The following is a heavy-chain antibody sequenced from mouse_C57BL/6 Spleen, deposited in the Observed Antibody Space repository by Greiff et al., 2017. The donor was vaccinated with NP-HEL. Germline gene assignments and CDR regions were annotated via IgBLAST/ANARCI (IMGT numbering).Heavy chain of an antibody. CDR1: GYAFSSSW. Sequence: LVESGPELVKPGASVKISCKASGYAFSSSWMNWVKQRPGKGLEWIGRIYPGDGDTNYNGKFKGKATLTADKSSSTAYMQLSSLTSEDSAVYFCATDSSGRGDAMDYWGQGTSVTVSS. J-gene: IGHJ4*01. CDR3: ATDSSGRGDAMDY. CDR2: IYPGDGDT. V-gene: IGHV1-82*01. D-gene: IGHD3-2*02.